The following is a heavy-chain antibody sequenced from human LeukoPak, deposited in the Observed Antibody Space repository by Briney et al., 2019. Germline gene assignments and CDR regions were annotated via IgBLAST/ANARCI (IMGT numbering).Heavy chain of an antibody. CDR3: ARDGPAQMVDFDY. CDR2: IYPNNGAT. Sequence: ASVKVSCMASGYTFSGTGQYLYWLRQAPEQRVECMGWIYPNNGATAYAQQFQGRVAMTRDTSINTAYMELSRLRPDDTAVYYCARDGPAQMVDFDYWGQGALVTVSS. D-gene: IGHD3-10*01. CDR1: GYTFSGTGQY. J-gene: IGHJ4*02. V-gene: IGHV1-2*02.